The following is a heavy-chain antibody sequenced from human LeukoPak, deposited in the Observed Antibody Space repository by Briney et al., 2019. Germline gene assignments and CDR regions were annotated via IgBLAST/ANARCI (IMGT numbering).Heavy chain of an antibody. CDR1: GGSFSGYY. Sequence: SETLSLTCAVYGGSFSGYYWSWIRQPPGKGLEWIGEINHSGSTNYNPSLKSRVTISVDTSKNQFSLKLSSVTPEDTAVYYCARRLTQYDCFDPWGQGILVTVSS. CDR3: ARRLTQYDCFDP. D-gene: IGHD2-2*01. V-gene: IGHV4-34*01. J-gene: IGHJ5*02. CDR2: INHSGST.